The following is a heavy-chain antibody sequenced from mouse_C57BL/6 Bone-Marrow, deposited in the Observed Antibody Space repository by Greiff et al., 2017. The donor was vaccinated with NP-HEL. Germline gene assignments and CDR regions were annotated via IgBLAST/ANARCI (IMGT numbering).Heavy chain of an antibody. CDR2: IHPSSGST. J-gene: IGHJ3*01. Sequence: QVQLQQPGAELVKPGASVKLSCKASGYTFTSYWMHWVKQRPGQGLEWIGMIHPSSGSTNYNEKFKSKATLTVDKSSSTAYMQLSSLTSEDSAVYYCARVYYGVGAWFAYWGQGTLVTVSA. V-gene: IGHV1-64*01. CDR3: ARVYYGVGAWFAY. CDR1: GYTFTSYW. D-gene: IGHD1-1*01.